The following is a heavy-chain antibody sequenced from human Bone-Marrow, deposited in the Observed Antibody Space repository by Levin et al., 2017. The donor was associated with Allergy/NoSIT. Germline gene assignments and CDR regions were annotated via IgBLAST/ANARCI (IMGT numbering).Heavy chain of an antibody. J-gene: IGHJ6*02. CDR1: GFTFSSYA. D-gene: IGHD3-3*01. Sequence: SGGSLRLSCAASGFTFSSYAMHWVRQAPGKGLEWVAVISYDGSNKYYADSVKGRFTISRDNSKNTLYLQMNSLRAEDTAVYYCARAPQVDFWSGYWIPGYGMDVWGQGTTVTVSS. V-gene: IGHV3-30*04. CDR3: ARAPQVDFWSGYWIPGYGMDV. CDR2: ISYDGSNK.